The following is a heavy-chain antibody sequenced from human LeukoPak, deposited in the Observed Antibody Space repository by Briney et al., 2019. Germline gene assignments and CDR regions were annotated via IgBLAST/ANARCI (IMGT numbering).Heavy chain of an antibody. D-gene: IGHD1-26*01. CDR3: AKLVGGLAFDL. V-gene: IGHV3-23*01. J-gene: IGHJ3*01. Sequence: GGSLRHSCVASGFTFSSYAMSWVRQAPGKGLEWVSTISGSGDTTYYADSVKGRFTISRDNSKNSLYLQMNSLRVEDTALYYCAKLVGGLAFDLWGQGTVVPVSS. CDR1: GFTFSSYA. CDR2: ISGSGDTT.